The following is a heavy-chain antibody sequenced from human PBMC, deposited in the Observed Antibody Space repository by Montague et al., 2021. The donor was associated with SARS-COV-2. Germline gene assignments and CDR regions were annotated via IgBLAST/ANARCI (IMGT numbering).Heavy chain of an antibody. CDR3: ARGSLHIVVVTAIRDGYYGMDV. CDR2: INHSGST. V-gene: IGHV4-34*01. CDR1: GGSFSGYY. Sequence: SETLSLTCAVYGGSFSGYYWCWIRQPPGKGLEWIGEINHSGSTTYNPPXXSRVTISIDTSKNQFSLKLSSVTAAATAVYYCARGSLHIVVVTAIRDGYYGMDVWGQGTTVTVSS. J-gene: IGHJ6*02. D-gene: IGHD2-21*02.